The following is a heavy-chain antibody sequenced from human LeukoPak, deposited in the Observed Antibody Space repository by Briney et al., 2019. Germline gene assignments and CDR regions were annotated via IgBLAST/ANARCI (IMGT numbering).Heavy chain of an antibody. CDR2: INTDGSST. D-gene: IGHD6-13*01. CDR3: AREESIAAATRDNWFDP. J-gene: IGHJ5*02. Sequence: GGSLRLSFAASGFTFSSYWMHWVRQAPGKGLVWVSRINTDGSSTSYADSVKGRFTISRDNAKNTLYLQMNSLRAEDTAVYYCAREESIAAATRDNWFDPWGQGTLVTVSS. CDR1: GFTFSSYW. V-gene: IGHV3-74*01.